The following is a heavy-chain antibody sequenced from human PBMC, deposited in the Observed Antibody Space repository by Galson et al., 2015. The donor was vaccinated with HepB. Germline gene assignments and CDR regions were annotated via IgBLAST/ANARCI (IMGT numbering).Heavy chain of an antibody. CDR3: AHSRKLGMNFGF. CDR1: GLSLTTRGVG. J-gene: IGHJ4*02. V-gene: IGHV2-5*01. Sequence: ALVKPTQTLTLTCTFSGLSLTTRGVGVGWIRQPPGKALEWLALIYWNDDKRYSPSLRSRLTITKDTSRNQVVLTMTNMDPVDTGTYYCAHSRKLGMNFGFWGQGTLITVSS. D-gene: IGHD3-16*01. CDR2: IYWNDDK.